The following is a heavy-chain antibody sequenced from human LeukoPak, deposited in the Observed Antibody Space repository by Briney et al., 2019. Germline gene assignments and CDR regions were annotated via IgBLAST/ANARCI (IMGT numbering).Heavy chain of an antibody. V-gene: IGHV1-2*02. CDR1: GYTFTGYY. J-gene: IGHJ4*02. Sequence: ASVKVSCKASGYTFTGYYMHWVRQAPGQGPEWMAWINPNSGGTNYAQKFQGRVTMTRDTSISTAYMELSRLRSDDTAVYYCAREAEGYCSGGRCYGKGFGYWGQGTLVTVSS. CDR3: AREAEGYCSGGRCYGKGFGY. CDR2: INPNSGGT. D-gene: IGHD2-15*01.